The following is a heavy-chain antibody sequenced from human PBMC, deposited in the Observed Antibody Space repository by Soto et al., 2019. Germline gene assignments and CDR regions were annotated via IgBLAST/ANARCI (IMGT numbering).Heavy chain of an antibody. V-gene: IGHV3-23*01. CDR2: ISGSDGST. CDR3: AKGPRMYSDFDC. CDR1: GFTFSSYA. J-gene: IGHJ4*02. Sequence: EVQMLESGGGLVQPGGSLRLSCAASGFTFSSYAMSWVRQAPGKGLEWVSAISGSDGSTFYADSVKGRFTISRDDSKNTLYLQMNSLRAEDTAAYYCAKGPRMYSDFDCWGQGTLVTVSS. D-gene: IGHD2-8*01.